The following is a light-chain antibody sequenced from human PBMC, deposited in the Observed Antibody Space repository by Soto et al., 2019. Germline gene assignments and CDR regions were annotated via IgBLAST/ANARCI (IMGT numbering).Light chain of an antibody. CDR3: PQSRDWPLT. V-gene: IGKV3-11*01. J-gene: IGKJ4*01. Sequence: EIVLTQSPTTLSLSPGERGTLSCRASQSIGNQLAWYQQKPGQAPRLLISEVSNRATGTPARFSGSGSGTDFNLPLPRVQAENFSNFYLPQSRDWPLTFGGGTKVEIK. CDR1: QSIGNQ. CDR2: EVS.